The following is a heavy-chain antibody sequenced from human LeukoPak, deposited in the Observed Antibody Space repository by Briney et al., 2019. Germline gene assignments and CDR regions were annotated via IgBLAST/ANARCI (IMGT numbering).Heavy chain of an antibody. J-gene: IGHJ4*02. CDR2: INPNSGGT. CDR1: GYTFTGYY. D-gene: IGHD1-26*01. V-gene: IGHV1-2*02. Sequence: ASVKVSYKASGYTFTGYYMHWVRQAPGQGLEWMGWINPNSGGTNYAQKFQGRVTMTRDTSISTAYMELSRLRSDDTAVYYCARDNASGSYNFDYWGQGTLVTASS. CDR3: ARDNASGSYNFDY.